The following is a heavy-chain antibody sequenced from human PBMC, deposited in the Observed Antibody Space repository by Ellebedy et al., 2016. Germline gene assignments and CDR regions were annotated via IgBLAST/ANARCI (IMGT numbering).Heavy chain of an antibody. CDR2: IVVGSGNT. D-gene: IGHD2-15*01. V-gene: IGHV1-58*02. CDR1: GFTFTSSA. J-gene: IGHJ6*02. CDR3: AAGFRSGPDYYSYYYGMDV. Sequence: ASVKVSCKASGFTFTSSAMQWVRQARGQRLEWIGWIVVGSGNTNYAQKFQERVTITRDMSTITAYMELSSLRSEDTAVYYCAAGFRSGPDYYSYYYGMDVWGQGTTVTVSS.